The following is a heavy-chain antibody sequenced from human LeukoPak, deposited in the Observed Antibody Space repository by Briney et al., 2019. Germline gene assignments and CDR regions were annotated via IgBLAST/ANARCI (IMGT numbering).Heavy chain of an antibody. Sequence: PGGSLRLSCAASGSTFTSYTMNWVRQAPGKGLEWVSSISSTSTYIFYADSVKGRFTISRDNAKNSLCLQMNSLRAEGTAVYYCARDFLNTFDIWGQGTMVTVSS. CDR3: ARDFLNTFDI. V-gene: IGHV3-21*01. CDR2: ISSTSTYI. CDR1: GSTFTSYT. D-gene: IGHD1/OR15-1a*01. J-gene: IGHJ3*02.